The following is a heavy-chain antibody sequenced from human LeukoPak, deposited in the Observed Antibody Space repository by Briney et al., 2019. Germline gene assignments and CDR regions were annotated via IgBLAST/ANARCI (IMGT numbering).Heavy chain of an antibody. J-gene: IGHJ3*02. CDR3: ARFGGSYWNAFDI. CDR1: GGPISSSSYY. V-gene: IGHV4-39*07. CDR2: IYYSGST. D-gene: IGHD1-26*01. Sequence: SETLSLTCTVSGGPISSSSYYWGWIRQPPGKGLEWIGSIYYSGSTYYNPSLKSRVTISVDTSKNQFSLKLSSVTAADTAVYYCARFGGSYWNAFDIWGQGTMVTVSS.